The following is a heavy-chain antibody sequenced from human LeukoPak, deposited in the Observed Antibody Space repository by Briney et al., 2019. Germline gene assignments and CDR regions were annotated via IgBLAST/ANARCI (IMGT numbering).Heavy chain of an antibody. CDR1: GFTFNDYY. Sequence: GGSLRLSCAASGFTFNDYYMSWIRQAPGEGLEWVSYMSSSGSTIYYADSVKGRFTISRDNAKNSLYLHMNSLRAEDTAVYYCARESRQWLVLGGVDYWGQGTLVTVSS. D-gene: IGHD6-19*01. V-gene: IGHV3-11*04. CDR3: ARESRQWLVLGGVDY. J-gene: IGHJ4*02. CDR2: MSSSGSTI.